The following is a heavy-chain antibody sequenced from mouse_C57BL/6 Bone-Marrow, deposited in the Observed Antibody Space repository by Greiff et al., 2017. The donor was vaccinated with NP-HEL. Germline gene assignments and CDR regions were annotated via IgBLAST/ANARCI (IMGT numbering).Heavy chain of an antibody. J-gene: IGHJ3*01. D-gene: IGHD2-5*01. CDR3: ASASNGAWFAY. Sequence: EVQLQQSGPVLVKPGASVKMSCKASGYTFTDYYMNWVKQSHGKSLEWIGVINPYNGGTSYNQKFKGKATLTVDKSSSTAYMELNSLTSEDSAVYCCASASNGAWFAYWGQGTLVTVSA. CDR1: GYTFTDYY. V-gene: IGHV1-19*01. CDR2: INPYNGGT.